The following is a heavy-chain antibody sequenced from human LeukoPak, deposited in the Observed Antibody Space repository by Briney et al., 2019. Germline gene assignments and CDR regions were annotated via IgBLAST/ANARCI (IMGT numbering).Heavy chain of an antibody. V-gene: IGHV5-51*01. CDR3: ARLGGSGYCSSTSCSMGFDFDY. CDR1: GYSFTSYW. Sequence: GESLKISCKGSGYSFTSYWIGWVRQMPGKGLEWMGIIYPGDSDTRYSPSFQGQVTISADKSISTAYLQWSSLKASDTAMYYCARLGGSGYCSSTSCSMGFDFDYWGQGTLVTVSS. J-gene: IGHJ4*02. D-gene: IGHD2-2*01. CDR2: IYPGDSDT.